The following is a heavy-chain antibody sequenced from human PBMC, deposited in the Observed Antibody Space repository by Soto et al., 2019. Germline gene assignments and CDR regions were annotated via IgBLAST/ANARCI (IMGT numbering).Heavy chain of an antibody. CDR1: GFTFSSYS. V-gene: IGHV3-23*01. CDR3: AKGPGRGITMVRGVIIFAFAI. J-gene: IGHJ3*02. CDR2: ISGSSGST. D-gene: IGHD3-10*01. Sequence: PGGSLRLSCAASGFTFSSYSMNWVRQAPGKGLEWVSAISGSSGSTYYADSVKGRFTISRDNSKNTLYLQMNSLRAEDTAVYYCAKGPGRGITMVRGVIIFAFAIWGQGTMVTVSS.